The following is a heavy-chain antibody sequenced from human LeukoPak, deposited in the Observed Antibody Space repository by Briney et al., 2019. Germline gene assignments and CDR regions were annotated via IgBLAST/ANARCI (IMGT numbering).Heavy chain of an antibody. J-gene: IGHJ4*02. D-gene: IGHD3-9*01. V-gene: IGHV3-23*01. CDR3: AKSPTSDILTGYYGAFDY. CDR2: ISGSGGST. Sequence: GGSLRLSCAASGFTFSSYAMSWVRQAPGKGLEWVSAISGSGGSTYYADSVKGRFTISRDNSKNTLYLQMNSLRAEDTAVYYCAKSPTSDILTGYYGAFDYWGQGTLVTVSS. CDR1: GFTFSSYA.